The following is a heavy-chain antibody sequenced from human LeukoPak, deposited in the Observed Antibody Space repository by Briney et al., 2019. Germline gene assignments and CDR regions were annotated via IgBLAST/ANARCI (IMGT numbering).Heavy chain of an antibody. V-gene: IGHV3-30*18. CDR3: AKGRRYCSGGSCYYFDY. Sequence: PGGSLRLSCAASGFAFSSYGMHWVRQAPGKGLEWVAVISYDGSNKYYADYVKGRFTISRDNSRNTVYLQMNSLRAEDTAVYYCAKGRRYCSGGSCYYFDYWGQGPLVTVSS. J-gene: IGHJ4*02. CDR2: ISYDGSNK. CDR1: GFAFSSYG. D-gene: IGHD2-15*01.